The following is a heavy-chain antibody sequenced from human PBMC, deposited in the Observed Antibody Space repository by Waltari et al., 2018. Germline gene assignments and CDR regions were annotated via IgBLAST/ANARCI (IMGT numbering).Heavy chain of an antibody. CDR2: IRSKAYGGTT. J-gene: IGHJ4*02. CDR1: GRYLSSSSYY. CDR3: TSFFPVLRFLEWLSDY. D-gene: IGHD3-3*01. Sequence: QLQESGPGLVKPSETLSLTCTVSGRYLSSSSYYSGRIRQPPENGRECVGFIRSKAYGGTTEYAASVKGRFTISRDDSKSIAYLQMNSLKTEDTAVYYCTSFFPVLRFLEWLSDYWGQGTLVTVSS. V-gene: IGHV3-49*05.